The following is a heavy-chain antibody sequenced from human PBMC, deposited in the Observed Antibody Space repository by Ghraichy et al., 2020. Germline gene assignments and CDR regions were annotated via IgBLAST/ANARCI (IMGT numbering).Heavy chain of an antibody. CDR3: ARDMLTGTTYFDL. J-gene: IGHJ2*01. Sequence: GSLRLSCTVSGGSISNFYWSWIRQPPGMGLEWIGYIYNSGSTNYNPSLRSRVTISVDTSKNQFSLKLSSVTAADMAVYYCARDMLTGTTYFDLWGRGTLVTVSS. CDR1: GGSISNFY. V-gene: IGHV4-59*01. CDR2: IYNSGST. D-gene: IGHD1-7*01.